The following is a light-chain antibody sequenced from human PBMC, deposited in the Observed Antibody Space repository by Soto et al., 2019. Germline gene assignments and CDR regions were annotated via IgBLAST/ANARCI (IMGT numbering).Light chain of an antibody. CDR1: SSDVGGYNY. Sequence: QSVLTQPASVSGSPGQSITISCTGTSSDVGGYNYVSWYLQHPGKAPKLIISKVSNRPSGVSNRLSGSKSGNTASLTISGRQAEDEADYYCMSYTSSSTLVFGGGTKVTVL. J-gene: IGLJ2*01. CDR2: KVS. CDR3: MSYTSSSTLV. V-gene: IGLV2-14*01.